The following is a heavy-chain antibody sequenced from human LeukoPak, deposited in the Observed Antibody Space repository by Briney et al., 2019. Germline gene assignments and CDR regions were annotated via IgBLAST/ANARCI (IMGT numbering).Heavy chain of an antibody. CDR3: ARDFLGESGAGGC. J-gene: IGHJ1*01. V-gene: IGHV3-21*01. CDR1: GFTFTDFY. Sequence: GGSLRLSCAASGFTFTDFYMNWVRQAPGKGLEWVSWISPTSSYMYYADSVKGRFTISRDNAKNSLYLQMNSLRAEDTAVYYCARDFLGESGAGGCWGQGTLVTVSS. D-gene: IGHD3-10*01. CDR2: ISPTSSYM.